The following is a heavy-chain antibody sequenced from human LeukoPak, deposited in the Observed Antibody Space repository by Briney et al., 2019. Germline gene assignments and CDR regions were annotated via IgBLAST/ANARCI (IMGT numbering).Heavy chain of an antibody. Sequence: SETLSLTCAVSGGSISSSNWWSWVRQPPGKGLEWIGEIYHSGSTNYNPSLKSRVTFSVDTSKNQFSLKLTSVTAADTAVYYCARVYDFWSGYFYYYYMDVWGKGTTVTVSS. J-gene: IGHJ6*03. V-gene: IGHV4-4*02. CDR1: GGSISSSNW. CDR3: ARVYDFWSGYFYYYYMDV. CDR2: IYHSGST. D-gene: IGHD3-3*01.